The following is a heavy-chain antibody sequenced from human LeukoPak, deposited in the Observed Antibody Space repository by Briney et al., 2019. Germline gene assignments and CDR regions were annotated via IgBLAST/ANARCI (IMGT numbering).Heavy chain of an antibody. V-gene: IGHV1-2*02. CDR1: GYTFTGYY. J-gene: IGHJ6*03. D-gene: IGHD3-10*01. Sequence: ASVKVSCKASGYTFTGYYMHWVRQAPGQGLEWMGWINPNSGGTNYAQKFRGRVTMTRDTSISTAYMELSRLRSDDTAVYYCARDGVLWFGELYFYYYYMDVWGKGTTVTVSS. CDR3: ARDGVLWFGELYFYYYYMDV. CDR2: INPNSGGT.